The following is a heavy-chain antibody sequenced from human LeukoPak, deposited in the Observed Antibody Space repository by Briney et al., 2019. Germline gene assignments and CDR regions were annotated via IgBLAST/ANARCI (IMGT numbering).Heavy chain of an antibody. V-gene: IGHV3-74*03. CDR3: AKSDWPDP. CDR1: GISFGNHW. Sequence: PGGSLRLSCEASGISFGNHWMHWVRQAPGEGLMWVSRIKEDGTVTMYADSVKGRFTVSRDNAKNTLYLQMNSLRVEDTAMYFCAKSDWPDPWGQGTLVTVSS. D-gene: IGHD2-21*01. J-gene: IGHJ5*02. CDR2: IKEDGTVT.